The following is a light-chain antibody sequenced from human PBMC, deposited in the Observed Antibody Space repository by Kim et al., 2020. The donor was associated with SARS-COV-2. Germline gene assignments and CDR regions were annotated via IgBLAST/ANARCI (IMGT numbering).Light chain of an antibody. CDR3: NSRDSSGNHVV. CDR1: SLRSYY. V-gene: IGLV3-19*01. Sequence: LGQTVRITCQGASLRSYYASWYQQKPGQAPVLVIYGKNNRPSGIPDRFSGSSSGNTASLTITGAQAEDEADYYCNSRDSSGNHVVFGGGTQLTVL. J-gene: IGLJ2*01. CDR2: GKN.